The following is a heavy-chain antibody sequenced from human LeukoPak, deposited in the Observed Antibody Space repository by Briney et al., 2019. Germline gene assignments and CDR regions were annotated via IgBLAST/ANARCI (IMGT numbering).Heavy chain of an antibody. J-gene: IGHJ4*02. CDR2: IKQDGSEK. Sequence: GGSLRLSCAASGFTFSSYWMSWVRQAPGKGLEWVANIKQDGSEKYYVDSVKGRFTISRDNAKNSLYLQMNSLRAEDTAVYYCVRVSPSMTPFIDYWGQGTLVTVSS. D-gene: IGHD2/OR15-2a*01. CDR1: GFTFSSYW. CDR3: VRVSPSMTPFIDY. V-gene: IGHV3-7*01.